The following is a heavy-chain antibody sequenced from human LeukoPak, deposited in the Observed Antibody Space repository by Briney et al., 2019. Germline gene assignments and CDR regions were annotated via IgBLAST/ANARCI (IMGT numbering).Heavy chain of an antibody. CDR2: IKQDGTEK. Sequence: GGSLRLSCAASGFTFTTYWTSWVRQAPGKGLEWVANIKQDGTEKYYVDSVKGRFTTSRDKAKNSLYLQMNSLRVEDTAVYYCAKVAKYYYGSETYYFFEHWGQGTPVTASS. D-gene: IGHD3-10*01. V-gene: IGHV3-7*01. J-gene: IGHJ4*02. CDR1: GFTFTTYW. CDR3: AKVAKYYYGSETYYFFEH.